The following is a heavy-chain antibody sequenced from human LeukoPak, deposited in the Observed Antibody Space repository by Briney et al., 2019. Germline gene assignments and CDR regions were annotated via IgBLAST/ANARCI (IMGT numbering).Heavy chain of an antibody. Sequence: TGGSLRLSCEVSGFTFSSNAMHWVRQAPGKGLEWVAVISYDGSNKNFADSVKGRFTVSRDNSKHTLYLHMNSLRSDDTAMYYCATGGKFDFWSGYHIDNRGQGTLVTVSS. J-gene: IGHJ4*02. CDR2: ISYDGSNK. V-gene: IGHV3-30*04. D-gene: IGHD3-3*01. CDR1: GFTFSSNA. CDR3: ATGGKFDFWSGYHIDN.